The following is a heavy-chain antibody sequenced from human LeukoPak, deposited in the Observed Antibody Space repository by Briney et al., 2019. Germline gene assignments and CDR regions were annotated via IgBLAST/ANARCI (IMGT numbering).Heavy chain of an antibody. CDR2: IWYDGSNK. D-gene: IGHD2-21*02. Sequence: GGSLRLSCAASGFTFSSYGMHWVRQAAGKGLEWVAVIWYDGSNKYYADSVKGRFTISRDNSKNTLYLQMNSLRAEDTAVYYCARDSRKRIVVVTATFDYWGQGTLVTVSS. V-gene: IGHV3-33*01. CDR3: ARDSRKRIVVVTATFDY. CDR1: GFTFSSYG. J-gene: IGHJ4*02.